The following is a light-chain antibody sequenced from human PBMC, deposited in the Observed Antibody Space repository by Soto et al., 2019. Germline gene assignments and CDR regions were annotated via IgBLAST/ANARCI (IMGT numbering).Light chain of an antibody. J-gene: IGKJ2*01. CDR2: DAS. V-gene: IGKV1-33*01. Sequence: DIQMTQSPSSLSASVGDRVTITCQASQDISNYLNWYQQKPGKDPKLLIYDASNLETGVPSRFSGSGSGTDFTFTISSLQPEDMATYYCQQYDNLPPYTFGQGTKLEIK. CDR1: QDISNY. CDR3: QQYDNLPPYT.